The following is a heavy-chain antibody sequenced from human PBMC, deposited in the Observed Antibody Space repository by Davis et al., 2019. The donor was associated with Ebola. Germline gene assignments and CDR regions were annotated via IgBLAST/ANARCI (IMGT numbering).Heavy chain of an antibody. CDR3: ASQGDYYYYYGMDV. CDR1: GGTFSSYA. J-gene: IGHJ6*02. Sequence: SVKVSCKASGGTFSSYAISWVRQAPGQGLEWMGRIIPILGIANYAQKFQGRVTITADKSISTAYLQWSSLKASDTAMYYCASQGDYYYYYGMDVWGQGTTVTVSS. CDR2: IIPILGIA. V-gene: IGHV1-69*04.